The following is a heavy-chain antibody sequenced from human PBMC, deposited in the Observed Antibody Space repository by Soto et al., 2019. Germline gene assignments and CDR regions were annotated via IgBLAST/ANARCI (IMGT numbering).Heavy chain of an antibody. CDR3: AKGVRGVPNWFDP. J-gene: IGHJ5*02. D-gene: IGHD3-10*01. Sequence: QVQLQESGPGLVRPSQTLSLSCTVSGGSISNSANHWSWIRQHPGEGLEWIGYIYYSGGTYYSPSLTGRVTMSIDASKNQFSLKLSSVTAADTAVYYCAKGVRGVPNWFDPWGQGSLVTFSS. CDR1: GGSISNSANH. V-gene: IGHV4-31*03. CDR2: IYYSGGT.